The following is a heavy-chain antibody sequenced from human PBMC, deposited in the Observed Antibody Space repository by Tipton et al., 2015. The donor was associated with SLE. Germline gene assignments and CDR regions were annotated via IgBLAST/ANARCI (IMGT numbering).Heavy chain of an antibody. Sequence: QSGAEVKNSVRVSCTASGYSFTDYYLHWVRQAPRQGFEWMGWINPDSGDTSYAQKFQGRVTMTRDTSIRTVNMELRSLRSDDTAVYYCAREDTGYGDHPNFSYYAMDVWGQGTTVTVSS. CDR1: GYSFTDYY. D-gene: IGHD4-17*01. V-gene: IGHV1-2*02. CDR3: AREDTGYGDHPNFSYYAMDV. J-gene: IGHJ6*02. CDR2: INPDSGDT.